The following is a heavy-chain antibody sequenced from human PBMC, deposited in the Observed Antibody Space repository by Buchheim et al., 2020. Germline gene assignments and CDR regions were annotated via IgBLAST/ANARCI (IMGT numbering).Heavy chain of an antibody. Sequence: EVQLVESGGGLVQPGGSLRLSCAASGFTFSSYWMSWVRQAPGKGLEWVANIKQDGSEKYYVDSVKGRFTISRDTPKNSLYLQMNSLRAEDTAVYYCARASESGRLELLYFQHWGQGTL. CDR2: IKQDGSEK. V-gene: IGHV3-7*01. D-gene: IGHD1-7*01. CDR1: GFTFSSYW. J-gene: IGHJ1*01. CDR3: ARASESGRLELLYFQH.